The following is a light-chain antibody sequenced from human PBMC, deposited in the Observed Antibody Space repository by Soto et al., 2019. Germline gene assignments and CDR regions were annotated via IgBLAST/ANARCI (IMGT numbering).Light chain of an antibody. CDR1: QTISGW. CDR3: QQYDSYPLT. CDR2: DAS. J-gene: IGKJ5*01. V-gene: IGKV1-5*01. Sequence: DIQMTQSPSTLSASVGDTVTITCRASQTISGWLAWYQQRPGKAPNLLIFDASTLESGVPSRFSGSGSGTTFTLTISSLQPEDSATYYCQQYDSYPLTFGGGTRLEIK.